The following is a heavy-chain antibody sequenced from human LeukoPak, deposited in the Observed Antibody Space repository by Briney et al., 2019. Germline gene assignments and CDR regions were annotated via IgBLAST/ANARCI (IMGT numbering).Heavy chain of an antibody. J-gene: IGHJ4*02. CDR2: IYYSGST. CDR1: GGSISSYY. CDR3: ARARYSSGWYPDY. Sequence: PSETLSLTCTVSGGSISSYYWSWIRQPPGKGLEWIGYIYYSGSTNYNPSLKSRVTISVDTSKNQFSLKLSSVTAADTAVYYCARARYSSGWYPDYWGQGTLVTVSS. V-gene: IGHV4-59*01. D-gene: IGHD6-19*01.